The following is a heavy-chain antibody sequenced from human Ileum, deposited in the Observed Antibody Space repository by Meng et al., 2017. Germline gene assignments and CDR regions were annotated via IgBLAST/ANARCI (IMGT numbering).Heavy chain of an antibody. CDR1: GGSFSANY. CDR2: INHNGNT. Sequence: QVQLQQRGAGLLKPSETLSLTCVVYGGSFSANYWTWIRQPPGKGLEWIGEINHNGNTNYKPSLKSRVTISVDTSKKQFSLRLTSVTAADTAVYYCASARYDNWGQGTLVTVSS. J-gene: IGHJ4*02. V-gene: IGHV4-34*01. CDR3: ASARYDN.